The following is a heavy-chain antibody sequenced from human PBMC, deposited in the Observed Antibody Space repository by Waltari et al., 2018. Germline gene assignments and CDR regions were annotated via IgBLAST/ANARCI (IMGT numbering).Heavy chain of an antibody. D-gene: IGHD3-3*01. Sequence: QVQLVQSGAEVKKPGASVKVSCKASGYTFTSYAMHWVRQAPGHRLEWMGWINAGNGKTKYSQKFQGRVTITRDTSASTAYMELSSLRSEDTAVYYCARGSTPEYYDFWSGYSGYYYMDVWGKGTTVTVSS. V-gene: IGHV1-3*01. CDR1: GYTFTSYA. J-gene: IGHJ6*03. CDR3: ARGSTPEYYDFWSGYSGYYYMDV. CDR2: INAGNGKT.